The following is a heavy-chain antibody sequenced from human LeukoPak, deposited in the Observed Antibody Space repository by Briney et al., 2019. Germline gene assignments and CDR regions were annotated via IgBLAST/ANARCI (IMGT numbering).Heavy chain of an antibody. V-gene: IGHV3-23*01. Sequence: PGGSLRLSCAASGFIFSTCAMSWVRQAPGKGLEWVSSIGRSGDTTYYADSMKGRFTISRDNSRDTLSLQMNSLRDEDTAVYYCAKLRYTSASTVMDVWGRGTTVTVSS. CDR1: GFIFSTCA. CDR3: AKLRYTSASTVMDV. J-gene: IGHJ6*03. D-gene: IGHD6-19*01. CDR2: IGRSGDTT.